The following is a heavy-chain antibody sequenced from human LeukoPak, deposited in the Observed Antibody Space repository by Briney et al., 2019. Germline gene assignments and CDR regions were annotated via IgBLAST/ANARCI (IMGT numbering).Heavy chain of an antibody. V-gene: IGHV3-23*01. CDR2: INKSGGGT. J-gene: IGHJ4*02. CDR3: AKVTWSSSGSDY. D-gene: IGHD6-19*01. CDR1: GFTFSSYD. Sequence: GGSLRLSCAASGFTFSSYDMSWVRQAPGKGLEWVSGINKSGGGTYYADSVKGRFAMSRDNSKNTLFLQMNSLRAEDTAVYYCAKVTWSSSGSDYWGQGTLVTVSS.